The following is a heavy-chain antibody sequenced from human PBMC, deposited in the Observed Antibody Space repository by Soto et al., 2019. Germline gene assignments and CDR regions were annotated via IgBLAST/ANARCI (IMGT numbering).Heavy chain of an antibody. J-gene: IGHJ4*02. Sequence: GGSLRLSCAASGFTFSSYWRSWVRQAPGKGLEWVANIKQDGSEKYYVDSVKGRFTISRDNAKNSLYLQMNSLRAEDTAVYYCARGGYRYDYWGQGTLVTVYS. D-gene: IGHD5-18*01. CDR2: IKQDGSEK. CDR3: ARGGYRYDY. CDR1: GFTFSSYW. V-gene: IGHV3-7*03.